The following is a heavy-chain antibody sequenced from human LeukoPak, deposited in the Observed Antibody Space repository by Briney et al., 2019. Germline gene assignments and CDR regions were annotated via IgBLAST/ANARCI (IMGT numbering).Heavy chain of an antibody. D-gene: IGHD4-23*01. J-gene: IGHJ4*02. Sequence: SETLSLTCTVSGGSISSSSYYWGWIRQPPGKGLEWIGSIYYSGSTYYNPSLKSRVTISVDTSKNQFSLKLSSVTAADTAVYYCASGTGGGNPSDYWGQGTLVTVSS. V-gene: IGHV4-39*07. CDR2: IYYSGST. CDR1: GGSISSSSYY. CDR3: ASGTGGGNPSDY.